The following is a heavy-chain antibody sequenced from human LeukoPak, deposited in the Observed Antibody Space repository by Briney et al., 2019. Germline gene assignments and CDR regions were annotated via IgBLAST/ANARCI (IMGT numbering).Heavy chain of an antibody. V-gene: IGHV3-66*01. J-gene: IGHJ4*02. CDR3: ASSSTRGPGNY. D-gene: IGHD1-26*01. Sequence: PGGSLRLSCAASGFTVSSNYMSWVRQAPGKGLEWVSVIYSGGSTYYADSVKGRFTIPRDNSKNTLYLQMNSLRAEDTAVYYCASSSTRGPGNYWGQGTLVTVSS. CDR1: GFTVSSNY. CDR2: IYSGGST.